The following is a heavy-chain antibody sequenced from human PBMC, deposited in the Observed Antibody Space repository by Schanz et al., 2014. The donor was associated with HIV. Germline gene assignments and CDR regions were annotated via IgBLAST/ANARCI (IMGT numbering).Heavy chain of an antibody. CDR1: GFMFGSYS. D-gene: IGHD1-20*01. V-gene: IGHV3-48*01. Sequence: EAQLLESGGGLVQPGGSLRLSCAASGFMFGSYSMNWVRQAPGKGLEWISYISSNSNSKHYTDSLKGRFTISRDNSKNTLFLQMNSLRAEDTAMYYCAKDQGDVTGTPFDYWGQGTLVTVSS. CDR2: ISSNSNSK. J-gene: IGHJ4*02. CDR3: AKDQGDVTGTPFDY.